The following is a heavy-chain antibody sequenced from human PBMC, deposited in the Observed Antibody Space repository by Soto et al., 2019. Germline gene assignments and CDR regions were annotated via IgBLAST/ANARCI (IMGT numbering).Heavy chain of an antibody. Sequence: SVKVSCKASGGTFSSYAISWVRQAPGQGLEWMGGIIPIFGTANYAQKFQGRVTITADESTSTAYMELSSLRSEDTAVYYCATGAHYGDFGAVDIWGQGTMVTV. CDR3: ATGAHYGDFGAVDI. CDR1: GGTFSSYA. CDR2: IIPIFGTA. J-gene: IGHJ3*02. D-gene: IGHD4-17*01. V-gene: IGHV1-69*13.